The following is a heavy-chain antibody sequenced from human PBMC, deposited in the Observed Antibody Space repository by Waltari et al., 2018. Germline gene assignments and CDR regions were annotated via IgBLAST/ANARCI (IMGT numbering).Heavy chain of an antibody. V-gene: IGHV4-30-2*01. CDR3: AKDFSSVLGGWFDP. J-gene: IGHJ5*02. CDR2: LHHDGRN. D-gene: IGHD3-22*01. CDR1: GDSISSGAYQ. Sequence: QVRLQESGPGLVEPSQTLSLTCSVSGDSISSGAYQWAWIRQRPGEGLAWIGNLHHDGRNSDNPSLKTRVSISEDRSKNHFSLRLASVTAADTALYFCAKDFSSVLGGWFDPWGQGTLVTVSS.